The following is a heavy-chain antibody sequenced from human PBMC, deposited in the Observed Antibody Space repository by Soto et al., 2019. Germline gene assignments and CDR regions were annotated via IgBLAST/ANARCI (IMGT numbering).Heavy chain of an antibody. Sequence: GGSLRLSCAASGFTFSSYAMSWVRQAPGKGLEWVSAISGSGGSTYYADSVKGRFTISRDNSKNTLYLQMNSLRAEDTAVYYCAKQGPIGYCSSTSCPSDYWGQGTLVTVSS. CDR1: GFTFSSYA. D-gene: IGHD2-2*01. V-gene: IGHV3-23*01. J-gene: IGHJ4*02. CDR3: AKQGPIGYCSSTSCPSDY. CDR2: ISGSGGST.